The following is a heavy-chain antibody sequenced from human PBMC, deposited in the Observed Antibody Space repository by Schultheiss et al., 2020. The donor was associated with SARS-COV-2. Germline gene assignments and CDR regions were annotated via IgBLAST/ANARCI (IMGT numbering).Heavy chain of an antibody. CDR1: GGSIGSSSLY. CDR2: QYHSGST. CDR3: AREGGAYCGGDCYPGFDY. D-gene: IGHD2-21*02. V-gene: IGHV4-39*07. J-gene: IGHJ4*02. Sequence: SETLSLTCTVSGGSIGSSSLYWGWVRQPPGKGLEWIGEQYHSGSTNYNPSLKSRVTMSVDTSKSQISLRLSSVTAADTAVYYCAREGGAYCGGDCYPGFDYWGQGTLVTVSS.